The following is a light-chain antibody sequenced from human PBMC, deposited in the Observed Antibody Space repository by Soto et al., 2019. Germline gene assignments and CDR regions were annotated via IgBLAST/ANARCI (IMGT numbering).Light chain of an antibody. Sequence: DIQMTQSPSAVSAFVGDRVTITFRASHVISSLAWYQHKPGRAPKLLIFGASSLQSGVPSRFSGSGSGTDFTLTISSLQPEDFATYYCQQANSFPITFGQGTRLEIK. CDR2: GAS. V-gene: IGKV1D-12*01. J-gene: IGKJ5*01. CDR1: HVISS. CDR3: QQANSFPIT.